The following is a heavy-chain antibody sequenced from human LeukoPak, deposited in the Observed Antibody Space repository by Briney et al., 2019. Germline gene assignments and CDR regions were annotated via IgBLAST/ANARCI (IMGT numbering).Heavy chain of an antibody. CDR2: ISTYDGNA. D-gene: IGHD5-18*01. J-gene: IGHJ4*02. V-gene: IGHV1-18*01. Sequence: EASLKVSCTAPGYSFTSYGITWVRQAPGQGLERMGWISTYDGNANYAQKLEGRVTMTTDTSTITAYMELRSLRSDDTAVYYCARAPSGFTYGPGEHWGQGTLVTVSS. CDR1: GYSFTSYG. CDR3: ARAPSGFTYGPGEH.